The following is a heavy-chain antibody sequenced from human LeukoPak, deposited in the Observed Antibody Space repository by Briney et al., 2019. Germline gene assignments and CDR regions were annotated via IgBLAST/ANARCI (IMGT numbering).Heavy chain of an antibody. CDR2: IKGGGGDP. Sequence: GGSLRLSCAAPGFTFSTYAMGWVRQAPGKGLEWVSSIKGGGGDPFYADSVKGRFTISRDNSKNTLFLQLNSLRAEDSAVYYCARGGHDFNPFYWWGQGALVTVSS. CDR1: GFTFSTYA. J-gene: IGHJ4*02. D-gene: IGHD2-21*02. V-gene: IGHV3-23*01. CDR3: ARGGHDFNPFYW.